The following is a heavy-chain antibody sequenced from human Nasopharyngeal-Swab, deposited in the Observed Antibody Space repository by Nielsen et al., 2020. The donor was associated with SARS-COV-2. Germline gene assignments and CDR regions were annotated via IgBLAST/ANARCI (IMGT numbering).Heavy chain of an antibody. J-gene: IGHJ6*02. CDR1: GFTFSSYW. D-gene: IGHD6-13*01. CDR3: ARDYYSSSSSWYDYYYYGMDV. CDR2: IKQDGSEK. Sequence: GGSLRLSCAASGFTFSSYWMSWVRQAPGKGLEWVANIKQDGSEKYYVDSVKGRFTISRDNAKNSLYLQMNSLRAEDTAVYYCARDYYSSSSSWYDYYYYGMDVWGQGTTFTVSS. V-gene: IGHV3-7*03.